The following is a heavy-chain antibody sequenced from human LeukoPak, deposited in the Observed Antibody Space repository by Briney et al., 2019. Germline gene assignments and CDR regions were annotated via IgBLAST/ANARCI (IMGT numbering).Heavy chain of an antibody. D-gene: IGHD6-19*01. CDR3: ARDPGSGWYGRYNWFDP. V-gene: IGHV4-61*08. Sequence: SETLSLTCTVSGDSFTSTDDFWGWIRQPPGKGLEWIGYIYYSGSTNYNPSLKSRVTISVDTSKNQFSLKLSSVTAADTAVYYCARDPGSGWYGRYNWFDPWGQGTLVTVSS. CDR1: GDSFTSTDDF. CDR2: IYYSGST. J-gene: IGHJ5*02.